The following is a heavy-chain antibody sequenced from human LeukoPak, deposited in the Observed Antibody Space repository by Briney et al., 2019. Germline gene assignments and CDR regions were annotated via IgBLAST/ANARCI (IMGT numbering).Heavy chain of an antibody. J-gene: IGHJ4*02. V-gene: IGHV3-23*01. D-gene: IGHD5-24*01. Sequence: GAYLRFYCAAAGFTFNSYALSRVRQAQGKGLEWVSAPSGGGGSTSYADSVKGRFTISRDNAKDSLYLQMNSLRAEDTAVYYCARGRRVEMATILDYWGQGTLVTVSS. CDR1: GFTFNSYA. CDR2: PSGGGGST. CDR3: ARGRRVEMATILDY.